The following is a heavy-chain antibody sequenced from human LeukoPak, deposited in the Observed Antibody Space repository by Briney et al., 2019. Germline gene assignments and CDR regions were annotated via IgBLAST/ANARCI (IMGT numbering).Heavy chain of an antibody. CDR3: ATLGYRFFDY. CDR2: LSGSGTNT. CDR1: GFTFRNYA. Sequence: GGSLRLSCAATGFTFRNYAMSWVRQAPGKGLEWVASLSGSGTNTFYADSVKGRFTISRDNSKNTLYLQMNSLRSEDTAVYYCATLGYRFFDYWGQGTLVTVSS. D-gene: IGHD5-12*01. V-gene: IGHV3-23*01. J-gene: IGHJ4*02.